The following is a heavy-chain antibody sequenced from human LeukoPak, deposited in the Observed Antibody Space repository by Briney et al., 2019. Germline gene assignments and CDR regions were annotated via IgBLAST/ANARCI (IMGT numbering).Heavy chain of an antibody. CDR2: IYRGGST. CDR1: GFTVSSNY. V-gene: IGHV3-66*02. Sequence: GGSLRLSCAASGFTVSSNYMSWVRQAPGKGLEWVSVIYRGGSTYYADSVKGRFTVSRDNSMNMVYLQMNSLRAEDTAVYFCANSLATYYFDSWGQGTLVTVSS. D-gene: IGHD1-1*01. CDR3: ANSLATYYFDS. J-gene: IGHJ4*02.